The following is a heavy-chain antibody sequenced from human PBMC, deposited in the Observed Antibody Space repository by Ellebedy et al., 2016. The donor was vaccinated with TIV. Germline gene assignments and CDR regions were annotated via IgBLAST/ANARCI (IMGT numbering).Heavy chain of an antibody. Sequence: ASVKVSXXASGYTFTEFSILWVRQAPGQGLEWMGWINPKSGVTDYAQNFQGRVTVTRDTSITTAYMELNGLTSDDTALYYCAARPDLQKNAPFDFWGQGTLVTVSS. CDR3: AARPDLQKNAPFDF. D-gene: IGHD1-1*01. V-gene: IGHV1-2*02. J-gene: IGHJ4*02. CDR1: GYTFTEFS. CDR2: INPKSGVT.